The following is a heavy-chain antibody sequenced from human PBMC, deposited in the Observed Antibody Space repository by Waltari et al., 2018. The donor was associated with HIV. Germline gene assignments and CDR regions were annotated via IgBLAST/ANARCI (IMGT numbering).Heavy chain of an antibody. CDR3: TKGMYANEDYFGY. CDR1: GSSFTTYW. D-gene: IGHD2-8*01. V-gene: IGHV5-51*03. J-gene: IGHJ4*02. CDR2: IYPGASET. Sequence: EVQLVQSGAQVKKPGESLKISCKASGSSFTTYWIGWVRQLPGKGLEWMGIIYPGASETRNSPSFQGQVTISADKSISTAYLQWSSLQASDTAMYYCTKGMYANEDYFGYWGQGTLVTVSS.